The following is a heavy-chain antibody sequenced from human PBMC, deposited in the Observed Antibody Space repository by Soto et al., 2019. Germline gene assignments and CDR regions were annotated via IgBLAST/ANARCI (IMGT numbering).Heavy chain of an antibody. CDR3: AKDLYTLRVVPAAIGRAFDY. V-gene: IGHV3-23*01. Sequence: PGGSLRLSCAASGFTFSSYAMSWVRQAPGKGLEWVSAISGSGGSTYYADSVKGRFTISRDNSKNTLYLQMNSLRAEDTAVYYCAKDLYTLRVVPAAIGRAFDYWGQGTLVTVSS. CDR1: GFTFSSYA. J-gene: IGHJ4*02. D-gene: IGHD2-2*02. CDR2: ISGSGGST.